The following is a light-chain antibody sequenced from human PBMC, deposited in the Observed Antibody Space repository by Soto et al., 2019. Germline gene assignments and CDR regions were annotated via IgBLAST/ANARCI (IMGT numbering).Light chain of an antibody. CDR1: QTISSW. V-gene: IGKV1-5*01. J-gene: IGKJ5*01. CDR3: QRYHNSSIT. CDR2: DAS. Sequence: DIQMTQSPSTLSASVGDRVTITCRASQTISSWLAWYQQKPGKAPTLLIYDASTLERGVPSRFSGTGSGTEFTLSIASLQPDDVATYYCQRYHNSSITFGQGTRLEIK.